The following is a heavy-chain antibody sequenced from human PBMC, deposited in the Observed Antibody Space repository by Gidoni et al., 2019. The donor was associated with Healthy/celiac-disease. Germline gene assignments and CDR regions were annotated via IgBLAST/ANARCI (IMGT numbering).Heavy chain of an antibody. D-gene: IGHD3-10*01. CDR3: ARWRGLLWFGAGKFDY. J-gene: IGHJ4*02. CDR1: GFPFSSYS. CDR2: ISSSSSTI. Sequence: EVQLVESGGGLVQPGGSLRLSCAASGFPFSSYSMNWVRQAPGKGLEWVSYISSSSSTIYYADSVKGRFTISRDNAKNSLYLQMNSLRDEDTAVYYCARWRGLLWFGAGKFDYWGQGTLVTVSS. V-gene: IGHV3-48*02.